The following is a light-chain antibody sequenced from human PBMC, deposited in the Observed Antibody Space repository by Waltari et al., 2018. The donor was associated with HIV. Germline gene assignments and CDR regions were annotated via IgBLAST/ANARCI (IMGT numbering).Light chain of an antibody. J-gene: IGKJ1*01. CDR1: QSVSSK. V-gene: IGKV3-15*01. Sequence: EIAMTQSPVTLSVSPGERATLSCRASQSVSSKLAWYQQKPGQAPRLLIFGASTWATGIPARFSGSGSGTQFTLTINSLQSEDFAFYYCQQYDNWPPTFGQGTRVEIK. CDR2: GAS. CDR3: QQYDNWPPT.